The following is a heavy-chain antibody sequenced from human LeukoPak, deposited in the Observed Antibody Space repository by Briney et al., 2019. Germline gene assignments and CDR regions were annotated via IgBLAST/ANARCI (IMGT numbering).Heavy chain of an antibody. D-gene: IGHD5-24*01. J-gene: IGHJ4*02. CDR3: ARGTARDGYNNENDY. Sequence: SVKVSCKASGGTFSSYAISWVRQAPGQGLEWMGRIIPILGIANYAQKFQGRVTITADESTSTAYMELSSLRSEDTAVYYCARGTARDGYNNENDYWGQGTLVTVSS. CDR2: IIPILGIA. CDR1: GGTFSSYA. V-gene: IGHV1-69*04.